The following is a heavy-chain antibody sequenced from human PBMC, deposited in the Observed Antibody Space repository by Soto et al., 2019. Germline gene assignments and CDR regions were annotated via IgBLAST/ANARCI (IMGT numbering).Heavy chain of an antibody. Sequence: GGSLRLSCEVSGFTFSSYGMHWVRQAPGKGLEWVAVISYDGSNKYYADSVKGRFTISRDNSKNTLYLQMNSLRAEDTAVYYCAKDRLWFGESYYGMDVWGQGTTVTVSS. CDR1: GFTFSSYG. D-gene: IGHD3-10*01. J-gene: IGHJ6*02. V-gene: IGHV3-30*18. CDR3: AKDRLWFGESYYGMDV. CDR2: ISYDGSNK.